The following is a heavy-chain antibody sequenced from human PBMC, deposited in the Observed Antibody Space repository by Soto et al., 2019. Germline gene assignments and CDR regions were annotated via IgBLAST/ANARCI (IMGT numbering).Heavy chain of an antibody. J-gene: IGHJ4*02. Sequence: EMQLVESGGGLVQPGGSLRLSCVASGLSFRNYWVHWVRQAPGKGLEWVSRINTDGTYTSNADPVKGRFTISRDNAKNTLYLQMNSLRVEDMAVYFCAGFGYDWNGWDWGPGTLVTVSS. CDR3: AGFGYDWNGWD. D-gene: IGHD1-20*01. CDR2: INTDGTYT. CDR1: GLSFRNYW. V-gene: IGHV3-74*01.